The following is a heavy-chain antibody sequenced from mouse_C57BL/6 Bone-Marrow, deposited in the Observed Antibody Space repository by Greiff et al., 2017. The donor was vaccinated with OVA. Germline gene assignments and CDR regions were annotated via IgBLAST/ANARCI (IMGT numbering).Heavy chain of an antibody. V-gene: IGHV1-64*01. D-gene: IGHD2-4*01. CDR3: ASCGDYDGAMDY. CDR1: GYTFTSYW. CDR2: IHPNSGST. Sequence: QVQLQQPGAELVQPGASVKLSCKASGYTFTSYWMHWVKQRPGQGLEWIGMIHPNSGSTNYNEKFKSKATLTVDKSSSTAYMQLSSLTSEDSAVYYCASCGDYDGAMDYWGQGTSVTVSS. J-gene: IGHJ4*01.